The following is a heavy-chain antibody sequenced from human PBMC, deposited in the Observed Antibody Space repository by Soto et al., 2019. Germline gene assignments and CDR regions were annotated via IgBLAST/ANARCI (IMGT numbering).Heavy chain of an antibody. D-gene: IGHD6-19*01. CDR2: KHHSGST. V-gene: IGHV4-4*01. J-gene: IGHJ6*02. Sequence: QVQLQESGPGLVKPSGTLSLTCGVSGDSINNGYWWTWVRQPPGKGLEWIGEKHHSGSTNYNLSLKSRVSISLDKSKNQFSLNLSSVTAADTAVYCCASSSGWWRLDVWGQGTTVTVSS. CDR1: GDSINNGYW. CDR3: ASSSGWWRLDV.